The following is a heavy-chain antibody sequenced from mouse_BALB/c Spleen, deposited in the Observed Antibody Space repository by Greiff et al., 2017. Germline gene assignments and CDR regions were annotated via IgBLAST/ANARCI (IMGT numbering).Heavy chain of an antibody. CDR2: ISSGSSTI. V-gene: IGHV5-17*02. J-gene: IGHJ4*01. CDR3: ARSGDYDDYAMDY. CDR1: GFTFSSFG. Sequence: DVKLVESGGGLVQPGGSRKLSCAASGFTFSSFGMHWVRQAPEKGLEWVAYISSGSSTIYYADTVKGRFTISRDNPKNTLFLQMTSLRSEDTAMYYCARSGDYDDYAMDYWGQGTSVTVSS. D-gene: IGHD2-4*01.